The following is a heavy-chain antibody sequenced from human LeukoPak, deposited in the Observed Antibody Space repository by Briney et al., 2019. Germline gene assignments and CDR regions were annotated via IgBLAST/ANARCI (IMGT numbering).Heavy chain of an antibody. Sequence: GGSLILSCAASGFTFSSYAMHWVRQAPGKGLEWVAVISYDGSNKYYADSVKGRFTISRDNSKNTLYLQMNSLRAEDTAMYYCARVPSTVGYFDYWGQGTPVTVSS. V-gene: IGHV3-30-3*01. D-gene: IGHD4-17*01. J-gene: IGHJ4*02. CDR2: ISYDGSNK. CDR3: ARVPSTVGYFDY. CDR1: GFTFSSYA.